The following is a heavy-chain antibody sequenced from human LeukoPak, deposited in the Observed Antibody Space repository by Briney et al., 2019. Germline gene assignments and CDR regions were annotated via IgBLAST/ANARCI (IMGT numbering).Heavy chain of an antibody. J-gene: IGHJ4*02. CDR2: IHYSGLT. V-gene: IGHV4-59*02. Sequence: SETLSLTCTVSGGSVNGYYWNWIRQAPGKGLEWIGFIHYSGLTIYSPSLQSRVSMSVDTSRNQFSLDLSSVTAADTALYYCARDPPEDEWNSLDSWGQGILVTVSS. CDR1: GGSVNGYY. CDR3: ARDPPEDEWNSLDS. D-gene: IGHD1-7*01.